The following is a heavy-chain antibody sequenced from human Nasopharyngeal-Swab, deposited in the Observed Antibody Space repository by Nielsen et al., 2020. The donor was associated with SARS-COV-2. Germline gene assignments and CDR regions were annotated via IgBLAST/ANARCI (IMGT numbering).Heavy chain of an antibody. Sequence: SETLSLTCTVSGGSLSNYYWSWIRQPPGKGLEWLGYIHYTANTNYNPSLKSRLTMSVDASKNQFSLKLRSVTAADTAVYFCAREVWQRRLHNFDYWG. CDR1: GGSLSNYY. J-gene: IGHJ4*01. CDR2: IHYTANT. D-gene: IGHD4-17*01. CDR3: AREVWQRRLHNFDY. V-gene: IGHV4-59*13.